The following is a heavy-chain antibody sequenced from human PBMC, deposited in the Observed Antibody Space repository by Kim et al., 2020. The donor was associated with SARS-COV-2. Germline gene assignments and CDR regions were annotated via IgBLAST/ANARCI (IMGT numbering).Heavy chain of an antibody. J-gene: IGHJ6*03. CDR1: GGSFSGYY. CDR2: INHSGST. D-gene: IGHD6-19*01. CDR3: ARGTRQWLVRGPYYYYMDV. Sequence: ETLSLTCAVYGGSFSGYYWSWIRQPPGKGLEWIGEINHSGSTNYNPSLKSRVTISVETSKNQFSLKLSSATAADTAVYYCARGTRQWLVRGPYYYYMDVWGKGTTVTVSS. V-gene: IGHV4-34*01.